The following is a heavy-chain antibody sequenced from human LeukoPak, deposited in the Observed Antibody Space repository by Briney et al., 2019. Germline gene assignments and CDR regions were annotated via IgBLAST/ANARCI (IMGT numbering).Heavy chain of an antibody. CDR3: ARGGGGQWELRSNAFDI. CDR2: ISSSASTI. D-gene: IGHD1-26*01. CDR1: GFTFSSYE. Sequence: GGSLRLSCAASGFTFSSYEMNWVRQAPGKGLEWASYISSSASTIYLTDSVKGRFSISRDNAKNSLYLHMNSLRAEDTAVYYCARGGGGQWELRSNAFDIWGRGTTVTVSS. V-gene: IGHV3-48*03. J-gene: IGHJ3*02.